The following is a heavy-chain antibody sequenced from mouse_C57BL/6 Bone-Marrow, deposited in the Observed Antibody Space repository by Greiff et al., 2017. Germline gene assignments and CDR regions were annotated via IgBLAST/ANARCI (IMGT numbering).Heavy chain of an antibody. CDR2: IDPETGDT. V-gene: IGHV14-4*01. Sequence: VQLKESGAELVRPGASVKLSCTASGFNIKDDYMHWVKQRPEQGLEWIGWIDPETGDTEYASKFQGKATITADTSSNTAYLQLSSLTSEDTAVYYCTFRYYGSSFDVWGTGTTVTVSS. J-gene: IGHJ1*03. CDR3: TFRYYGSSFDV. D-gene: IGHD1-1*01. CDR1: GFNIKDDY.